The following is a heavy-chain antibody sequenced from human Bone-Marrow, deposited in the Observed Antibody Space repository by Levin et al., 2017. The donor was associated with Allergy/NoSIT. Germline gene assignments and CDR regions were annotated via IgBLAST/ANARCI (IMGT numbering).Heavy chain of an antibody. D-gene: IGHD2/OR15-2a*01. Sequence: GGSLRLSCAASGFPFSAYGMHWIRQGPGKGLEWVAFIYFNGSKTYYAGSVEGRFTISRDNSQNTVYLQMDSLSGDDTAMYYCARDRSGNYFYFWGQGTQVTVSS. V-gene: IGHV3-33*01. CDR1: GFPFSAYG. J-gene: IGHJ4*02. CDR3: ARDRSGNYFYF. CDR2: IYFNGSKT.